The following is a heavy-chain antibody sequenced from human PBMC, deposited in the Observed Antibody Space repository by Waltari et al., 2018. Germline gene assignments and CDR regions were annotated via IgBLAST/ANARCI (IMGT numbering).Heavy chain of an antibody. V-gene: IGHV3-66*02. CDR2: IYAGGTT. Sequence: EVQLVESGGDLVQPGGSMRLSCAASGFTVRNNYIPWVGQAPGKGLEWVSIIYAGGTTYYADSVKGRFTISRDSSKNTVNLQMNILRPEDSAVYYCARATATGATPEYWGQGTLVTVSS. J-gene: IGHJ4*02. CDR1: GFTVRNNY. D-gene: IGHD7-27*01. CDR3: ARATATGATPEY.